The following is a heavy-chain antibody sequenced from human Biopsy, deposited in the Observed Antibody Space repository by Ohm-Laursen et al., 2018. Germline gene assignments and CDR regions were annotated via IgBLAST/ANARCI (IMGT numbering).Heavy chain of an antibody. D-gene: IGHD3-22*01. CDR3: ASVVLGPTNDAFDL. V-gene: IGHV4-4*07. J-gene: IGHJ4*02. CDR1: GGDINNYY. CDR2: IYPGGST. Sequence: SETLSLTCNVSGGDINNYYWSWIRQPAGKGLEWIGRIYPGGSTNYNPSLKSRVTMSVDTSKKQLSLRLRSVTAADTAMYYCASVVLGPTNDAFDLWGQGILVTVSS.